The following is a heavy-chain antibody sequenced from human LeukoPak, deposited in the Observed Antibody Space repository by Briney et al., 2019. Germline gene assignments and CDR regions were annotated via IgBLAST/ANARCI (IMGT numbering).Heavy chain of an antibody. CDR1: GFTFSSYA. J-gene: IGHJ4*02. D-gene: IGHD1-26*01. Sequence: GGSLRLSCAASGFTFSSYAMSWVRQAPGKGLEWVSAISGSGGSTYYADSVKGRFTISRDNSKNTLYLQMNSLRAEDTAVYYCAKGRVGATRYYPFDYWGQGTLVTVSS. V-gene: IGHV3-23*01. CDR3: AKGRVGATRYYPFDY. CDR2: ISGSGGST.